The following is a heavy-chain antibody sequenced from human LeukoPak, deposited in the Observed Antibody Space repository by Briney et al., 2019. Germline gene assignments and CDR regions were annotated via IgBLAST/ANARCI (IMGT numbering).Heavy chain of an antibody. CDR2: IYYSGST. CDR1: GGSISSSSYY. D-gene: IGHD6-6*01. Sequence: SETLSLTCTVSGGSISSSSYYWGWLRQPPGKGREWIGSIYYSGSTYYNPPLKSRVTISVDTSKNQFSLKLSSVTAADTAVYYCATGSSAEYFQHWGQGTLVTVSS. V-gene: IGHV4-39*07. J-gene: IGHJ1*01. CDR3: ATGSSAEYFQH.